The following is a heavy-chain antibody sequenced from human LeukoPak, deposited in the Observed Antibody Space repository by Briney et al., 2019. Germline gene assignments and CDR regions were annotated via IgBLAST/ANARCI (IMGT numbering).Heavy chain of an antibody. V-gene: IGHV4-34*01. CDR2: INHSGST. CDR1: GGSFSGYY. D-gene: IGHD6-6*01. CDR3: ARLKYSSSHFDY. J-gene: IGHJ4*02. Sequence: PSETLSLTCAVYGGSFSGYYWSWIRQPPGKGLEWIGEINHSGSTNYNPSLKSRVTISVDTSKNQFSLKMSSVTAADTAVYYCARLKYSSSHFDYWGQGTLVTVSS.